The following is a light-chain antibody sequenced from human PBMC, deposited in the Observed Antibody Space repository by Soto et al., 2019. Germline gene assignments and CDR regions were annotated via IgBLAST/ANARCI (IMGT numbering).Light chain of an antibody. CDR2: DVS. J-gene: IGKJ5*01. CDR1: QSVSNS. CDR3: HQRYNWPRVT. Sequence: EIVLTQSPATLSLSPGERVTLSCRASQSVSNSLAWYQQKPGQPPRLLIYDVSNRATGIPARCSGSGSGTDFTLTITSLEPEDFAVYFCHQRYNWPRVTFGQGRQGEIK. V-gene: IGKV3-11*01.